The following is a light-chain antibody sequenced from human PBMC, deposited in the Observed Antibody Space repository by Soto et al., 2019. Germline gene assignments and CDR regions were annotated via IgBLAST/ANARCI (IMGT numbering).Light chain of an antibody. CDR3: QHYDTFSWT. Sequence: DIQMTQSPSTLSVSLGDRITITCRAREDIDTSLAWFQQRPGKAPKVLIAGASGLMNGVPSTFSGSGSGTEFALTISSVQPDDFATYFCQHYDTFSWTFGQGPKVDIK. CDR2: GAS. CDR1: EDIDTS. V-gene: IGKV1-5*01. J-gene: IGKJ1*01.